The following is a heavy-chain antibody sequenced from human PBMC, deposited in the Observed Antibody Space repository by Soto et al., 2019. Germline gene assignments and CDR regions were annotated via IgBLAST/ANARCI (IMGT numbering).Heavy chain of an antibody. Sequence: PSETLSLTCTVSGGSISSSSYYWGWIRQPPGKGLEWIGSIYCSGSTYYNPSLKSRVTISVDTSKNQFSLKLSSVTAADTAVYYCARQGLEDFRTGRADYYCMDVWGQGTRVTVSS. CDR1: GGSISSSSYY. D-gene: IGHD3-3*01. J-gene: IGHJ6*02. CDR3: ARQGLEDFRTGRADYYCMDV. V-gene: IGHV4-39*01. CDR2: IYCSGST.